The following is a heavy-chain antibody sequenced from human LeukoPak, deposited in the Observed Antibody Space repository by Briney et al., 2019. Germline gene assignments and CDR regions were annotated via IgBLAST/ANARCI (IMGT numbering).Heavy chain of an antibody. J-gene: IGHJ4*02. V-gene: IGHV4-59*08. CDR2: IHYSGRT. Sequence: PSETLSLTCSVSGGSISSDYWSWIRQPPGKRLEWIAYIHYSGRTDYSPSLKSRVTISMDTSKTQFSLKLSSVTAADTAVYYCATLRGSGSAVFDNWGQETLVTVSS. CDR1: GGSISSDY. CDR3: ATLRGSGSAVFDN. D-gene: IGHD2-15*01.